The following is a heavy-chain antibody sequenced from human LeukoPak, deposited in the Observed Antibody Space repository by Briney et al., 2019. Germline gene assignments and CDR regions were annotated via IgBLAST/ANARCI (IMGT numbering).Heavy chain of an antibody. CDR2: ISSSSSYI. CDR3: ARENYEILTGYYFPAGGQNWFDS. CDR1: GFTFSSYS. D-gene: IGHD3-9*01. J-gene: IGHJ5*01. V-gene: IGHV3-21*01. Sequence: PGGSLRLSCAASGFTFSSYSMNWVRQAPGKGLEWVSSISSSSSYIYYADSVKGRFTISRDNAKNSLYLQMNSLRAEDTAVYYCARENYEILTGYYFPAGGQNWFDSWGQGTLVTVSS.